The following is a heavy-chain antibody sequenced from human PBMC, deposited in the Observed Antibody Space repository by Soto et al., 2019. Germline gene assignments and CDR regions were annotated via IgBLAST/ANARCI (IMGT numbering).Heavy chain of an antibody. CDR3: AKRSSSSTFDY. D-gene: IGHD6-6*01. Sequence: GGSLRLCCGASGGTCSSYAMSWVLQAPRKGLEWVSVISGSDDSTYYADSVKGRFTISRDNSKNTLYLQMNSLRAEDTAVYYCAKRSSSSTFDYWGQGTLVTVSS. CDR1: GGTCSSYA. V-gene: IGHV3-23*01. CDR2: ISGSDDST. J-gene: IGHJ4*02.